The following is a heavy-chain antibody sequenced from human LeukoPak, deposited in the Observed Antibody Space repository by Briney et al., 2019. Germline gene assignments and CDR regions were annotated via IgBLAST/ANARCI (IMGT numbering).Heavy chain of an antibody. CDR3: ARRVTGYSSGWYQGIDY. D-gene: IGHD6-19*01. J-gene: IGHJ4*02. CDR2: INHSGST. V-gene: IGHV4-34*01. Sequence: SETLSLTCAVYGGSFSGYYWSWTRQPPGKGLEWIGEINHSGSTNYNPSLKSRVTISVDTSKNQFSLKLSSVTAADTAVYYCARRVTGYSSGWYQGIDYWGQGTLVTVSS. CDR1: GGSFSGYY.